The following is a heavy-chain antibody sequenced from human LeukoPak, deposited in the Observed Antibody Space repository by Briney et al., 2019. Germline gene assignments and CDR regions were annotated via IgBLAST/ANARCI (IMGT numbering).Heavy chain of an antibody. CDR2: IYYSGST. Sequence: SETLSLTCTVSGGSITSSSYYWGLIRQPPGKGLEWIGSIYYSGSTHYSPSLKSRVTISVDTSKNQFSLKLSSVTAADTAVYYCARERGYYDSSGYYHLGAFDIWGQGTMVTVSS. V-gene: IGHV4-39*07. D-gene: IGHD3-22*01. CDR1: GGSITSSSYY. J-gene: IGHJ3*02. CDR3: ARERGYYDSSGYYHLGAFDI.